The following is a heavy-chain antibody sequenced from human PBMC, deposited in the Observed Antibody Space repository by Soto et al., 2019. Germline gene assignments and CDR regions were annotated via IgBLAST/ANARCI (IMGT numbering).Heavy chain of an antibody. CDR3: AILSITIFGVVPNPYYYGMDV. CDR1: GFTFSDHY. D-gene: IGHD3-3*01. J-gene: IGHJ6*02. V-gene: IGHV3-72*01. Sequence: GGSLRLSCAASGFTFSDHYMDWVRQAPGKGLEWVGRTRNKANSYTTEYAASVKGRFTISRDDSKNSLYLQMNSLKTEDTAVYYCAILSITIFGVVPNPYYYGMDVWGQGTTVTVSS. CDR2: TRNKANSYTT.